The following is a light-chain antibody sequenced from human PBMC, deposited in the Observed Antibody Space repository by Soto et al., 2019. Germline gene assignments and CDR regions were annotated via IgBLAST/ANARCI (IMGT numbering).Light chain of an antibody. J-gene: IGKJ5*01. CDR2: GAS. V-gene: IGKV3-20*01. Sequence: EIVFTPSSGTLSFSPGERATPSPRASQSVNSRLAWYQHKPGQAPRLLISGASSRATGIPDRFSGSGSATDFTLTISRLEPEDFALYYCQHYGRSPITFGQGTRLEIK. CDR1: QSVNSR. CDR3: QHYGRSPIT.